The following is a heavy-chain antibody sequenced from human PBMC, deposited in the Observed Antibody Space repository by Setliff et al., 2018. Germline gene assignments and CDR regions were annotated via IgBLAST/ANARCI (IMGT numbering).Heavy chain of an antibody. J-gene: IGHJ4*02. D-gene: IGHD1-26*01. CDR2: IYTSGST. V-gene: IGHV4-61*02. Sequence: PSETLSLTCTVSGGSISSGSYYWSWIRQPAGKGLEWIGRIYTSGSTNYNPSLKSRATISVDTSKNQFSLKLSSVTAADTAVYYCARVRWELYFDYWGQGTLVTVS. CDR3: ARVRWELYFDY. CDR1: GGSISSGSYY.